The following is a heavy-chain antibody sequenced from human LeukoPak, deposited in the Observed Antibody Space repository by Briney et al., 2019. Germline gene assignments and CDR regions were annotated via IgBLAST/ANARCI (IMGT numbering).Heavy chain of an antibody. D-gene: IGHD1-26*01. CDR2: IYYSGST. CDR3: ARRRVVGSTGHFDS. V-gene: IGHV4-38-2*02. J-gene: IGHJ4*02. Sequence: PSETPSLTCTVSGYSISSGYYWGWIRQPPEKGLEWIGTIYYSGSTYYNPSLKSRVTISVDTSKNQFSLKLSSVTAADTAVYYCARRRVVGSTGHFDSWGQGTLVTVSS. CDR1: GYSISSGYY.